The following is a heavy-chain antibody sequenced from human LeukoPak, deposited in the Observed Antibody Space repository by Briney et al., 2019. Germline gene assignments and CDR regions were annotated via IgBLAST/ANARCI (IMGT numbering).Heavy chain of an antibody. V-gene: IGHV1-46*01. CDR1: GYTFTSYY. Sequence: ASVKVSCKASGYTFTSYYMHWVRQAPGQGLEWMGIINPSGGSTSYAQKFQGRVTMTRDTSTSTVYMELSSLRSEDTAVYYCATVRRTGGYFDYWGQGTLVTVSS. CDR2: INPSGGST. CDR3: ATVRRTGGYFDY. J-gene: IGHJ4*02. D-gene: IGHD1-14*01.